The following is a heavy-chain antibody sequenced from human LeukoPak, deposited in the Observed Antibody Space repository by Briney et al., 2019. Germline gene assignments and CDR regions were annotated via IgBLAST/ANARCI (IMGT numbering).Heavy chain of an antibody. J-gene: IGHJ4*02. Sequence: GASVKVSCKSSGENLSNYLITWVRQAPGQGLEWMGGVIPVLETSNYAQKFRGRITMTADESTNTAYMELTGLTSEDTAVYFCARDQRTYYLGSGSYYKVGRLDFWGQRTLVTVSS. D-gene: IGHD3-10*01. CDR2: VIPVLETS. CDR1: GENLSNYL. CDR3: ARDQRTYYLGSGSYYKVGRLDF. V-gene: IGHV1-69*13.